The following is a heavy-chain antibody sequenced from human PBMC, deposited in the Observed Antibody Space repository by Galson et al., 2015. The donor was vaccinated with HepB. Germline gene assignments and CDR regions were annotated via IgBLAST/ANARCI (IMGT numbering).Heavy chain of an antibody. CDR2: INPNSGGT. J-gene: IGHJ3*02. D-gene: IGHD3-10*01. V-gene: IGHV1-2*02. CDR3: ARDRAPGVGVWFGDPPRDAFDI. CDR1: GYTFTGYY. Sequence: CKASGYTFTGYYMHWVRQAPGQGLEWMGWINPNSGGTNYAQKFQGRVTMTRDTSISTAYMELSRLRSDDTAVYYCARDRAPGVGVWFGDPPRDAFDIWGQGTMVTVSS.